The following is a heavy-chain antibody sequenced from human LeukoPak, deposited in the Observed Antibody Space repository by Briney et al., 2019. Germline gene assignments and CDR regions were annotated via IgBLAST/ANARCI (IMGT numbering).Heavy chain of an antibody. CDR3: ARDEGSGWDY. CDR2: ISGSGGST. CDR1: GFTFSSYA. J-gene: IGHJ4*02. Sequence: PGGSLRLSCAASGFTFSSYAMSWVRQAPGKGLEWVSAISGSGGSTYYADSVKGRFTISRDNAKNSLYLEMNSLRAEDTAVYFCARDEGSGWDYWGQGTLVTVSS. D-gene: IGHD6-19*01. V-gene: IGHV3-23*01.